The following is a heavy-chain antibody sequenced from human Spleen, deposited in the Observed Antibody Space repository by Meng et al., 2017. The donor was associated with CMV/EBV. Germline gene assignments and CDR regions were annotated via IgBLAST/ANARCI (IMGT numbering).Heavy chain of an antibody. J-gene: IGHJ6*02. CDR3: ARAAGSLTATGHGVDV. V-gene: IGHV3-30*09. D-gene: IGHD1-1*01. CDR1: GFTFRDHA. Sequence: GESLKISCAASGFTFRDHAFHWVRQAPGKGLDGVAVISYNGVEKYYADSVRGRFAISRDNSKNTVYLQMKSLRPEDTAVYYCARAAGSLTATGHGVDVWGQGTTVTVSS. CDR2: ISYNGVEK.